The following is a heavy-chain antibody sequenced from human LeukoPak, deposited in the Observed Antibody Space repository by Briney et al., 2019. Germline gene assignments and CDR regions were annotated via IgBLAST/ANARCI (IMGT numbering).Heavy chain of an antibody. CDR2: ISYDGSNK. J-gene: IGHJ3*02. CDR3: ARDHAAFDI. V-gene: IGHV3-30-3*01. CDR1: GFTFSSYA. Sequence: GSLRLSCAASGFTFSSYAMHWVRQAPGKGLEWVAVISYDGSNKYYADSVKGRFTISRDNSKNTLYLQMNSLRAEDTAVYYCARDHAAFDIWGQGTMVTVSS.